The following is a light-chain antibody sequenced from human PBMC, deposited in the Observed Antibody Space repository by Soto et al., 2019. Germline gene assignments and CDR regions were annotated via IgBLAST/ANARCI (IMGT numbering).Light chain of an antibody. V-gene: IGLV2-14*03. Sequence: QSALTQPASVSGSPGQSITISCTGTSCNVGGYHYVSWYQQHPGKAPKLMIYDVSNRPSGVSNRFSGSKSGNTASLTISGLQAEDEADYYCSSYTNSGTVVFGGGTKLTVL. CDR1: SCNVGGYHY. J-gene: IGLJ2*01. CDR2: DVS. CDR3: SSYTNSGTVV.